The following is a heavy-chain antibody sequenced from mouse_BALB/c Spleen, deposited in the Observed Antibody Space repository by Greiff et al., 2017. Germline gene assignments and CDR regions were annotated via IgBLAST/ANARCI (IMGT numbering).Heavy chain of an antibody. CDR1: GYTFTSYY. CDR2: IYPGNVNT. D-gene: IGHD1-1*01. J-gene: IGHJ4*01. CDR3: ARGLLRDAMDY. Sequence: VQLQESGPELVKPGASVRISCKASGYTFTSYYIHWVKQRPGQGLEWIGWIYPGNVNTKFNEKFKGKATLTADKSSSTAYMQLSSLTSEDSAVYFCARGLLRDAMDYWGQGTSVTVSS. V-gene: IGHV1S56*01.